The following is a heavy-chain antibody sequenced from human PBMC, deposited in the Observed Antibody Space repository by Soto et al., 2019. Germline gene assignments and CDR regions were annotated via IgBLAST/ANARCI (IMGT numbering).Heavy chain of an antibody. CDR2: IYHSGST. CDR1: GGSISSSNW. CDR3: ARVFSGSWYEVWFDP. J-gene: IGHJ5*02. Sequence: PSETLSLTCAVSGGSISSSNWWSWVRQPPGKGLEWIGEIYHSGSTNYNPSLKSRVTISVDKSKNQFSLKLSSVTAADTAVYYCARVFSGSWYEVWFDPWGQGTLVTVSS. V-gene: IGHV4-4*02. D-gene: IGHD6-13*01.